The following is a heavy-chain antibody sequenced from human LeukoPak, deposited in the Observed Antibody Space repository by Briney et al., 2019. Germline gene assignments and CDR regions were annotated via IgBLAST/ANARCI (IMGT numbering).Heavy chain of an antibody. CDR1: GLTVSSNY. V-gene: IGHV3-53*01. J-gene: IGHJ4*02. Sequence: QPGGSLRLSCTASGLTVSSNYMTWVRQAPGKGLEWVSLIYSGGDTYYADSVKGRFTISRDNSKNTLYLQMNSLRAEDTAVYYCARVVVGLTYYFDYWGQGTLVIVSS. D-gene: IGHD1-26*01. CDR3: ARVVVGLTYYFDY. CDR2: IYSGGDT.